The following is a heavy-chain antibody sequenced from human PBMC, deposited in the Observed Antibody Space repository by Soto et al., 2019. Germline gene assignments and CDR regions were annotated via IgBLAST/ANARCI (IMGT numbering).Heavy chain of an antibody. CDR1: GGTFNTYV. CDR3: ASGYNHGGPTYQSDSYGMAV. V-gene: IGHV1-69*12. Sequence: QVQLVQSGAEVKKPGSSVKVSCKASGGTFNTYVISWVRQAPGQGLQWMGGIIPLFDTANYAQKFQGRVTITADDYTSTAYMELNSLRSEDTAVYYCASGYNHGGPTYQSDSYGMAVWGQGTTVTVSS. J-gene: IGHJ6*02. D-gene: IGHD1-20*01. CDR2: IIPLFDTA.